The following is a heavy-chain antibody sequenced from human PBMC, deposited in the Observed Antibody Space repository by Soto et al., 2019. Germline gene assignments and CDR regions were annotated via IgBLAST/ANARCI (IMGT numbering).Heavy chain of an antibody. CDR2: IFTDNGDT. V-gene: IGHV1-3*04. J-gene: IGHJ3*02. CDR1: GYTFTANA. CDR3: ARGYQGSFDM. D-gene: IGHD2-2*01. Sequence: ASVKVSFKASGYTFTANAMHWVRQVPGQRFEWMGWIFTDNGDTVYSQNFQGRVTITRDTSANTAYMDLSSLTSEDTAIYYCARGYQGSFDMWGQGTMVTVSS.